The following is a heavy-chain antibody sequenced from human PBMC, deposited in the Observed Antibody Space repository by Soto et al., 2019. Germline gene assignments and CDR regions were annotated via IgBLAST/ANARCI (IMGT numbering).Heavy chain of an antibody. J-gene: IGHJ6*02. CDR3: ARSGYGDYVYYYGMDV. V-gene: IGHV1-46*01. CDR2: INPSGGST. D-gene: IGHD4-17*01. CDR1: GYTFTSYY. Sequence: QVQLVQSGAEVKKPGASVKVSCKASGYTFTSYYMHWVRQAPGQGLEWMGIINPSGGSTSYAQKFQGRVTMTRDTSTSTVYMELGSLISEDTAVYYCARSGYGDYVYYYGMDVWGQGTTVTVSS.